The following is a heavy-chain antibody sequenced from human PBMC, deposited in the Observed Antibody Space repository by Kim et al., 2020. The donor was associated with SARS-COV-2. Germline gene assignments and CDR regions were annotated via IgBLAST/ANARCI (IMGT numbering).Heavy chain of an antibody. Sequence: SETLSLTCAVSGGSISSSNYWTWVRQPPRKGLEWIGEIYHSGGTNYNPSLKSRVTISVDKSKNQFFLKLTSVTAADTAVYYCEIRVGDTNVAYLDDWGQGTLVTVSS. J-gene: IGHJ4*02. CDR1: GGSISSSNY. CDR2: IYHSGGT. V-gene: IGHV4-4*02. D-gene: IGHD1-26*01. CDR3: EIRVGDTNVAYLDD.